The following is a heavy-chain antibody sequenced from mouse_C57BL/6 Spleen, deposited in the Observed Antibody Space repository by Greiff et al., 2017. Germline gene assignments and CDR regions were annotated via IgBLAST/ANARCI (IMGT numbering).Heavy chain of an antibody. D-gene: IGHD4-1*01. CDR2: IRNKANGYTT. V-gene: IGHV7-3*01. CDR3: ARYTLAYAMGD. Sequence: EVKLMESGGGLVQPGGSLSLSCAASGFTFTDYYMSWVRQPPGKALEWLGFIRNKANGYTTEYSASVKGLFTITRDNSQNILSLQMNALRAEDRAAFFCARYTLAYAMGDRGQGTSVTVSS. J-gene: IGHJ4*01. CDR1: GFTFTDYY.